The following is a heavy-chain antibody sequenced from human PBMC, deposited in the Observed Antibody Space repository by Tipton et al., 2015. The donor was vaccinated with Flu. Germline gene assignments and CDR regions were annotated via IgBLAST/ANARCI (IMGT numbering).Heavy chain of an antibody. CDR3: AKGGFTMVRGVHDAFDI. V-gene: IGHV3-9*01. Sequence: SLRLSCAASGFTFDDYAMHWVRQAPGKGLEWVSGISWNSGSIGYADSVKGRFTISRDNAKNSLYLQMNSLRAEDTALYYCAKGGFTMVRGVHDAFDIWGQGTRVTVSS. CDR1: GFTFDDYA. CDR2: ISWNSGSI. D-gene: IGHD3-10*01. J-gene: IGHJ3*02.